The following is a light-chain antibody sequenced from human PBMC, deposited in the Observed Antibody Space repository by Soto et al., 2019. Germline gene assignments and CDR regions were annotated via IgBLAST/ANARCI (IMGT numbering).Light chain of an antibody. CDR1: QSVSSD. J-gene: IGKJ5*01. V-gene: IGKV3-11*01. CDR2: DAS. Sequence: EIVMTQSPATLSVSPGERATLSCRASQSVSSDIAWYQQKPGQAPRLLIYDASTRATGIPARFSGSGSETDFTLTITSLEPEDFAVYYCQQRNNWPPITFGQGTRLEIK. CDR3: QQRNNWPPIT.